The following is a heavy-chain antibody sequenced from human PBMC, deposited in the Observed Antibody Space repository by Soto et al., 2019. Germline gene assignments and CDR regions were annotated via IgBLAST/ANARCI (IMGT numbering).Heavy chain of an antibody. J-gene: IGHJ6*03. CDR1: GYTFTSYD. D-gene: IGHD1-7*01. V-gene: IGHV1-8*01. CDR3: ARGPIFAGTTYYYYYYMDF. Sequence: ASVKVSCKASGYTFTSYDINWVRQATGQGLEWMGWMNPNSGNTGYAQKFQGRVTMTRNTSISTAYMELSSLRSEDTAVYYCARGPIFAGTTYYYYYYMDFWGKGTTVTVSS. CDR2: MNPNSGNT.